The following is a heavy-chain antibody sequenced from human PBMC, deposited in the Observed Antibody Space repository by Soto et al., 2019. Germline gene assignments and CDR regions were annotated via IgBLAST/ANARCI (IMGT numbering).Heavy chain of an antibody. J-gene: IGHJ4*02. V-gene: IGHV2-70*04. D-gene: IGHD4-17*01. CDR3: ARSADYGNFFDY. CDR2: IDWDDDK. Sequence: GSGPTLVNPTQTLTLTCTFSGFSLTTSGVRVSWIRQPPGKALEWLARIDWDDDKFYSASLETRLTISRDTSKNQVVLTMTNMDPVDTATFYCARSADYGNFFDYWGQGALVTVSS. CDR1: GFSLTTSGVR.